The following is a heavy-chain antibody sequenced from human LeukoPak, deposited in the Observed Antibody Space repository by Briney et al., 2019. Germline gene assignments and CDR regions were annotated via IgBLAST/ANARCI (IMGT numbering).Heavy chain of an antibody. CDR2: ISYSGST. D-gene: IGHD3-10*01. J-gene: IGHJ1*01. CDR1: GVSISSYY. CDR3: ASPGRYYFQH. Sequence: SETLSLTCTVSGVSISSYYWNWIRQPPGKGLEWIGYISYSGSTSYNPSLKSRVTISVDTSKNQFSLKLSSVTAADTAVYYCASPGRYYFQHWGQGTLVTVSS. V-gene: IGHV4-59*08.